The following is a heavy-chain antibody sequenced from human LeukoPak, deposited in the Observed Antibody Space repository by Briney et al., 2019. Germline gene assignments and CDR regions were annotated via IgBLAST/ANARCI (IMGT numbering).Heavy chain of an antibody. CDR2: ISSSSSYI. V-gene: IGHV3-21*01. CDR3: ARVPDVIAAAGICYYFDY. CDR1: GFTFSSYS. D-gene: IGHD6-13*01. J-gene: IGHJ4*02. Sequence: GGSLRLSCAASGFTFSSYSMNWVRQAPGKGLEWVSSISSSSSYIYYADSVKGRFTISRDNAKNSLYLQMNSLRAEDTAVYYCARVPDVIAAAGICYYFDYWGQGTLVTVSS.